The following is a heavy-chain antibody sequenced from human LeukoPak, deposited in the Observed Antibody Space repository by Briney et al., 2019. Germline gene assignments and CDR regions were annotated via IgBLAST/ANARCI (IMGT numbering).Heavy chain of an antibody. V-gene: IGHV4-59*01. J-gene: IGHJ6*03. CDR3: ARVGCSGGSCYPLEYYYYYMDV. CDR2: IYYSGST. D-gene: IGHD2-15*01. Sequence: SSETLSLTCTVSGGSISSYYWSWIRQPPGKGLEWIGYIYYSGSTNYNPSLKSRVTISVDTSKNQFSLKLSSVTAADTAVYYCARVGCSGGSCYPLEYYYYYMDVWGKGTTVTISS. CDR1: GGSISSYY.